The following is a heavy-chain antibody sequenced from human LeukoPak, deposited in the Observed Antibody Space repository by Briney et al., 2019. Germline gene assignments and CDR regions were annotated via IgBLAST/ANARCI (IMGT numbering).Heavy chain of an antibody. CDR3: ARDCGSDCSQAFDI. D-gene: IGHD2-21*02. CDR2: IKQDGTQK. Sequence: GGSLRLSCAASGFTFSSYWMSWVRQAPGRGLEWVADIKQDGTQKYYVDSVEDRINISREKVKNSMYLQMNIFRCEEAAVYYCARDCGSDCSQAFDIWGQGTMVTVSS. CDR1: GFTFSSYW. J-gene: IGHJ3*02. V-gene: IGHV3-7*05.